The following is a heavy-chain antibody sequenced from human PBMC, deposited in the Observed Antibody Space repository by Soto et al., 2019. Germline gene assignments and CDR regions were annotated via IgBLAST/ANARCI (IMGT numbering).Heavy chain of an antibody. Sequence: QVQLVQSGAEVKKPGASVKVSCKASGYTFTGYYMHWVRQAPGQGLEWMGWINPNSGGTNYAQKFQGWVTMTRDTSISTAYMELSRLRSDDTAVYYCARDARAGNPLYFFDYWGQGTLVTVSS. J-gene: IGHJ4*02. V-gene: IGHV1-2*04. D-gene: IGHD6-13*01. CDR2: INPNSGGT. CDR3: ARDARAGNPLYFFDY. CDR1: GYTFTGYY.